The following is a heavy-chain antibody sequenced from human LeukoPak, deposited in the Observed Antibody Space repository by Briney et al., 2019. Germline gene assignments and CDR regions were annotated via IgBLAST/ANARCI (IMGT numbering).Heavy chain of an antibody. J-gene: IGHJ4*02. Sequence: PGGSLRLSCAASGFTFSSYSMNWVRQAPGKGREWVSYISTSSSIIHYADSVKGRFTISRDNSKNTLYLQMNSLRAEDTAVYYCAKGNIAAAGNLPSWGQGTLVTVSS. CDR1: GFTFSSYS. D-gene: IGHD6-13*01. V-gene: IGHV3-48*01. CDR3: AKGNIAAAGNLPS. CDR2: ISTSSSII.